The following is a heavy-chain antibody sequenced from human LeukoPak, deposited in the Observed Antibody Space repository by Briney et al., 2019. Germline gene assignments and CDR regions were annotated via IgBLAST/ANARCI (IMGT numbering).Heavy chain of an antibody. CDR1: GFTFSSYS. CDR3: ARIAVAGGDRDY. V-gene: IGHV3-21*01. J-gene: IGHJ4*02. D-gene: IGHD6-19*01. Sequence: GGSLRLSCAASGFTFSSYSMNWVRQAPGKGLEWVSSISSSSSYIYYADSVKGRFTISRDNAKNSPYLQMNSLRAEDTAVYYCARIAVAGGDRDYWGQGTLVTVSS. CDR2: ISSSSSYI.